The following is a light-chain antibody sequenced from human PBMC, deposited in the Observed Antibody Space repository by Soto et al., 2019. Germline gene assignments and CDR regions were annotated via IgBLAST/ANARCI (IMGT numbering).Light chain of an antibody. Sequence: SYELTQPPSVSVSLGQMARSTWSGEALPKKYAYWYQQKPGQSPVVVIYKGTERPSGIPERFSGSTSGTIVTLTISGVQAEDEADSYCLSTENSGNVWVFGGGTKLTVL. CDR2: KGT. V-gene: IGLV3-16*01. CDR1: ALPKKY. J-gene: IGLJ2*01. CDR3: LSTENSGNVWV.